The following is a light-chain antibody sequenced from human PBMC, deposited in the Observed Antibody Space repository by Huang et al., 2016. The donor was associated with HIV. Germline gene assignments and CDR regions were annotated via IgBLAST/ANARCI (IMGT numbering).Light chain of an antibody. J-gene: IGKJ4*01. V-gene: IGKV3-20*01. CDR3: QQYGSSPFT. CDR2: DAS. CDR1: QSVSSSH. Sequence: EIVLTQSPGTLSLSPGERATISCRASQSVSSSHLAWYQQKPGQAPRLLIYDASSRATGIPDRFSGSGSGTDFTLTISRLEPEDFAVYYCQQYGSSPFTFGGGTKVEIK.